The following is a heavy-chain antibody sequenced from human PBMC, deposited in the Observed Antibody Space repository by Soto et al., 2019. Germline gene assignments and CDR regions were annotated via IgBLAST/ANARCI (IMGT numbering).Heavy chain of an antibody. D-gene: IGHD2-2*01. Sequence: EMQLVESGGGLVQPGGSLRLSCAASGFTFSDYHMEWVRQAPGKWLEWIGRARNDPRARTTQHAASVRGRFITSRDDSENSLYLQMNSLKTEDTAVYYCVASLQYWGQGTLVTVSS. CDR2: ARNDPRARTT. CDR3: VASLQY. CDR1: GFTFSDYH. J-gene: IGHJ4*02. V-gene: IGHV3-72*01.